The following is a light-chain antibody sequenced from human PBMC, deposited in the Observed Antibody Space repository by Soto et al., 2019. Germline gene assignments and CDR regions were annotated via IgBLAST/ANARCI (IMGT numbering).Light chain of an antibody. V-gene: IGKV3-11*01. J-gene: IGKJ4*01. Sequence: EIVLTQSPATLSLSPGERATLSCRASQSVSSYLAWYQQKPGQAPRLLIYDASNRATGIPARFSGSGSGTAFTLTISSLEPEYFAVSYCQQRSTWLTFGGGIKVEIK. CDR1: QSVSSY. CDR2: DAS. CDR3: QQRSTWLT.